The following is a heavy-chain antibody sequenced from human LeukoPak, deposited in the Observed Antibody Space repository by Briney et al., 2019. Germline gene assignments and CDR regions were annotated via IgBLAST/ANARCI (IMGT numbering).Heavy chain of an antibody. J-gene: IGHJ4*02. CDR2: ISAYNGNT. Sequence: ASVKVSCKASGYTFTSYGISWVRQAPGQGLEWMGWISAYNGNTNYAPKFQGRVTMPTDTPTSTAYMELRSLRSDDTAVYFCARDRQCGYWGQGTLVTVSS. CDR3: ARDRQCGY. D-gene: IGHD2-21*01. V-gene: IGHV1-18*01. CDR1: GYTFTSYG.